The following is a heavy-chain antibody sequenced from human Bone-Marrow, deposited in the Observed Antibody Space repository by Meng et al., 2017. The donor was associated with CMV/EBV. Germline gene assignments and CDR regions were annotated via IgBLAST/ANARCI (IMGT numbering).Heavy chain of an antibody. Sequence: GGSLRLSCAASGFTFSSYSMNWVRQAPGKGLEWVSSISSSSSYIYYADSVKGRFTISRDNAKNSLYLQMNSLRAEDTAVYYCARGETYDFWSGYPVYFDYWGRGTLVTVSS. CDR3: ARGETYDFWSGYPVYFDY. V-gene: IGHV3-21*01. J-gene: IGHJ4*02. D-gene: IGHD3-3*01. CDR2: ISSSSSYI. CDR1: GFTFSSYS.